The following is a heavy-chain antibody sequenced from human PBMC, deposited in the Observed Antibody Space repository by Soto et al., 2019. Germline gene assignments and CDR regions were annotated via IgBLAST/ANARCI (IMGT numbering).Heavy chain of an antibody. CDR2: IYYIVST. CDR3: ESVARIGWLDH. Sequence: PSETRSLACTFSVFSVISFIYEWSWIRQPPGKGLEWIVYIYYIVSTNYNPSLKSRVTISLDTSKNQFSLKLSSVTAADTAVYYCESVARIGWLDHWGQRTLVTVSS. J-gene: IGHJ5*02. V-gene: IGHV4-61*01. D-gene: IGHD2-15*01. CDR1: VFSVISFIYE.